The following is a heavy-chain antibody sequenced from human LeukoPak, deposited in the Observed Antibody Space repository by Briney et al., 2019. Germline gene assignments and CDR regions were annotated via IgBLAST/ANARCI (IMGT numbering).Heavy chain of an antibody. D-gene: IGHD2-2*01. Sequence: SETLSLTCTVSGGSISSSSYYWGWIRRPPGKGLEWIGSIYYSGSTYYNPSLKSRVTISVDTSKNQFSLKLGSVTAADTAVYYCASGGYCSSTSCPPPAGWFDPWGQGTLVTVSS. V-gene: IGHV4-39*01. CDR1: GGSISSSSYY. CDR3: ASGGYCSSTSCPPPAGWFDP. CDR2: IYYSGST. J-gene: IGHJ5*02.